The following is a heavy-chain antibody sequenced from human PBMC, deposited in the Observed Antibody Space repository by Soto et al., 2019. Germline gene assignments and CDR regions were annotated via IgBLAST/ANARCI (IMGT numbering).Heavy chain of an antibody. V-gene: IGHV3-23*01. CDR3: AKDPTAMAPSYFDY. CDR1: GFTFSSYS. D-gene: IGHD5-18*01. CDR2: FRSSGDDGTT. Sequence: GGSLRLSCAASGFTFSSYSMSWVRQAPGKGLEWVSGFRSSGDDGTTYYADSVKGRFTISRDNSKNTLFLQMNSLRAEDTAIYYCAKDPTAMAPSYFDYWGQGTLVTVSS. J-gene: IGHJ4*02.